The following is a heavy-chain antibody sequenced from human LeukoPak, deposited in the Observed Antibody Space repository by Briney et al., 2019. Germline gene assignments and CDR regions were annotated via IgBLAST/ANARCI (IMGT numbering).Heavy chain of an antibody. V-gene: IGHV3-23*01. CDR1: GFIFSNYA. J-gene: IGHJ6*02. CDR2: IGHSGGSI. Sequence: GGSLRLSCAASGFIFSNYAMSWVRQAAGKGLEWVSIIGHSGGSIYYAGSVKGRFTISRDNSKNTLYLQMNSLRAEDTAVYYCARDMGVAVADPIPVLGPNYYYGMDVWGQGTTVTVSS. CDR3: ARDMGVAVADPIPVLGPNYYYGMDV. D-gene: IGHD6-19*01.